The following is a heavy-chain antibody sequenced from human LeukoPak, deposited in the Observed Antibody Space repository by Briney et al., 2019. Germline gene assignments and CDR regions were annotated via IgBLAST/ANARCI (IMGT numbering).Heavy chain of an antibody. V-gene: IGHV4-59*01. CDR3: ARDQANWGNWYFDL. D-gene: IGHD7-27*01. J-gene: IGHJ2*01. CDR1: GGSISSYY. Sequence: PSETLSLTCTVSGGSISSYYWSWIRQPPGKGLEWIGYIYYSGSTNYNPSLKSRVTISVDTSKNQFSLKLSSVTAADTAVYYCARDQANWGNWYFDLWGRGTLVTVSS. CDR2: IYYSGST.